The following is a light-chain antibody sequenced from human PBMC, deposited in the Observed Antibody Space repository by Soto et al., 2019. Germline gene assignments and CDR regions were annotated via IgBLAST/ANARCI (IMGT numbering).Light chain of an antibody. CDR3: QQFRSFPIN. CDR2: FAS. Sequence: DIQMTQSRSSLSASVGGRVTITCRASQDIGSHLAWYQQKPEKAPKSLIYFASTLQSGVPSRFSASGSGTDFTLTISSLQPEDFATYYCQQFRSFPINFGQGTRLEIK. CDR1: QDIGSH. J-gene: IGKJ5*01. V-gene: IGKV1D-16*01.